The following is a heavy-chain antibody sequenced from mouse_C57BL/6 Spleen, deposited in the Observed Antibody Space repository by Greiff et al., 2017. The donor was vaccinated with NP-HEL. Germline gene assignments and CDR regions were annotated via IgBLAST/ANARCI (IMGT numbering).Heavy chain of an antibody. V-gene: IGHV1-15*01. J-gene: IGHJ2*01. CDR3: TIPPYYYGSSGRLVYYFDY. CDR1: GYTFTDYE. Sequence: QVQLQQSGAELVRPGASVTLSCKASGYTFTDYEMHWVKQTPVHGLEWIGAIDPETGGTAYNQKFKGKAILTADKSSSTAYMELRSLTSEDSAVYYCTIPPYYYGSSGRLVYYFDYWGQGTTLTVSS. CDR2: IDPETGGT. D-gene: IGHD1-1*01.